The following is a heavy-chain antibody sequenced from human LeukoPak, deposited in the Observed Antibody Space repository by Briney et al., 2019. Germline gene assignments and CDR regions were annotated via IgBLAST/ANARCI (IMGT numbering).Heavy chain of an antibody. CDR2: ISGSGGNT. D-gene: IGHD6-13*01. V-gene: IGHV3-23*01. CDR1: GFTFSNYA. CDR3: AKGTLAGFAVIDY. Sequence: GGSLRLSCAASGFTFSNYAMSWVRQAPGKGLEWVSAISGSGGNTYYADSVKGRFTISRDNAKNSLYLQMNSLRTEDTALYYCAKGTLAGFAVIDYWGQGTLVTVSS. J-gene: IGHJ4*02.